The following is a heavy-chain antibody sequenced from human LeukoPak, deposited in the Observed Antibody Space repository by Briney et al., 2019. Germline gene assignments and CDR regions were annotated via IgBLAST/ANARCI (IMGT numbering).Heavy chain of an antibody. V-gene: IGHV3-7*01. J-gene: IGHJ4*02. CDR1: GFTFSRYW. CDR3: ARGGTIVVVTAINY. D-gene: IGHD2-21*02. CDR2: IKADGSEK. Sequence: GGSLRLSCAASGFTFSRYWMSWVRQAPGKGLEWVANIKADGSEKHYVDSVKGRFTISRDNAKNSLYLQMNSLRAEDTAVYYCARGGTIVVVTAINYWGQGTLVTVSS.